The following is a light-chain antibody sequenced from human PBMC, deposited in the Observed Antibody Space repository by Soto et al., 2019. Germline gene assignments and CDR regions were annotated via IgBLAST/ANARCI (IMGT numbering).Light chain of an antibody. J-gene: IGKJ4*01. CDR3: HQYASSPLT. CDR1: QSVAKNF. CDR2: GAS. Sequence: EIVLTQSPGTLSLSPGERATLSCRASQSVAKNFLAWYQQKPGQAPGLLIYGASSKASGIPDRFSGSGSGTDFTLTISRLEPEDFAVFYCHQYASSPLTFGGGIKVE. V-gene: IGKV3-20*01.